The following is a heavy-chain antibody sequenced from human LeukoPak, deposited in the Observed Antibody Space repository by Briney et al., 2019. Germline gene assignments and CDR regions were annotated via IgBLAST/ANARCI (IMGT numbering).Heavy chain of an antibody. CDR3: ARRTCSGGTCYPLDS. V-gene: IGHV3-7*03. CDR2: IKQDGSEK. Sequence: GGSLRLSCAASGFTFSSYWMSWVRQAPGKGLEWVANIKQDGSEKYYVDSVKGRFTISRDNAKNSLYLQMTSLRAEDTALYYCARRTCSGGTCYPLDSWGQGALVTVSS. J-gene: IGHJ4*02. CDR1: GFTFSSYW. D-gene: IGHD2-15*01.